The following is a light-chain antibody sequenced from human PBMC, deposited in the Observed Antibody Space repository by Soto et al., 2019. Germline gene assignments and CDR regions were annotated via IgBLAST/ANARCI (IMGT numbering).Light chain of an antibody. Sequence: EIVMAQSPASLSVSPGERGTLSCRASQSVSSNFAWYPQQPGQAPRLLIYDASNRATGIPARFSGSGSGTDFTLTISSLEPEDFAVYYCQQRSNWPPSFGGGTKVDIK. CDR3: QQRSNWPPS. CDR2: DAS. CDR1: QSVSSN. J-gene: IGKJ4*01. V-gene: IGKV3-11*01.